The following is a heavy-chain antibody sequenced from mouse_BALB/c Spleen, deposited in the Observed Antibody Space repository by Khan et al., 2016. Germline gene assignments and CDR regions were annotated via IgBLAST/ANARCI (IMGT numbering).Heavy chain of an antibody. Sequence: QVQLQQSGAELAKPGASVKMHCKASGYTLTSYWTHWVKQRPGKGLVWIGYINNRNGYTEYNQKFKDKATLTADKSSGTSHMQLSSLSSQNSAFYYCPIITYGNYWTQGTLVTDSA. CDR1: GYTLTSYW. D-gene: IGHD2-1*01. CDR3: PIITYGNY. CDR2: INNRNGYT. V-gene: IGHV1-7*01. J-gene: IGHJ3*01.